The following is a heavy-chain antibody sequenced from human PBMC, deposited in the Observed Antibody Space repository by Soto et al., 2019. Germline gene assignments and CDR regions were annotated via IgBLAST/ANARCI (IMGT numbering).Heavy chain of an antibody. V-gene: IGHV3-23*01. CDR3: ARGYRYAHFDP. CDR2: ISGSGDST. CDR1: GFTFSSYA. J-gene: IGHJ5*02. Sequence: SGGSLRLSCAASGFTFSSYAMSWVRQAPGKGLEWVSGISGSGDSTYYADSVKGRFTISRDNSKNTLYLQMNSLRAEDTAVYYCARGYRYAHFDPWGQGTLVTVSS. D-gene: IGHD5-18*01.